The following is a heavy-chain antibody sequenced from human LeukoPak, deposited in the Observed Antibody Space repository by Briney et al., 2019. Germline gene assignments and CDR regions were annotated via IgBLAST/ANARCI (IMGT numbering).Heavy chain of an antibody. CDR1: GGSISSGGYC. D-gene: IGHD3-22*01. CDR2: IYYSGST. Sequence: SETLSLTCTVSGGSISSGGYCWSWIRQHPGKGLEWIGYIYYSGSTYYNPSLKSRVTISVDTSKNQFSLKLSSVTAADTAVYYCARVEYDSSGYYLFDYWGQGTLVTVSS. CDR3: ARVEYDSSGYYLFDY. V-gene: IGHV4-31*03. J-gene: IGHJ4*02.